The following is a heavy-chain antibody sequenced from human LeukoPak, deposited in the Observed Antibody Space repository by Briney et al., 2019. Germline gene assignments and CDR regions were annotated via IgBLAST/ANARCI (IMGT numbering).Heavy chain of an antibody. CDR2: ISSSSSYI. Sequence: NPGGSLRLSCAASGFTFKTYTMHWVRQAPGMGLEWVSSISSSSSYIFYADSVKGRFTISRDNAKNSLYLQMSSLRAEDAAVYYCAREGGYQYNYAMDVWGQGTTVTVSS. V-gene: IGHV3-21*01. D-gene: IGHD3-16*01. J-gene: IGHJ6*02. CDR3: AREGGYQYNYAMDV. CDR1: GFTFKTYT.